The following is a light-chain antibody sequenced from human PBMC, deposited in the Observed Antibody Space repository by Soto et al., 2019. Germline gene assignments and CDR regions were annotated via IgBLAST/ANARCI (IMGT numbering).Light chain of an antibody. J-gene: IGLJ1*01. CDR1: SSDVGGYNY. CDR3: SSFTSSRTLYV. V-gene: IGLV2-14*01. Sequence: QSALTQPASVSGSPGQSITISCTGTSSDVGGYNYVSWYQQHPGKAPKLMIYEVSNRPSGVSNRFSGSKSGNTASLTISGLQPEDEADYYCSSFTSSRTLYVFGTGTKVTVL. CDR2: EVS.